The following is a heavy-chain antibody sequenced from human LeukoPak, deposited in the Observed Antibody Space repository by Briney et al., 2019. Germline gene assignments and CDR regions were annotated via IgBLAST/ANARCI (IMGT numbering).Heavy chain of an antibody. CDR3: ARDQGYTYGHSFDY. V-gene: IGHV3-74*01. CDR2: ISGDETYT. Sequence: GGSLRLACVASGFTFSTDFMHWIRQPPGEGLMYVSQISGDETYTNYADSVKGRFTISRDNSKNTLYLQMNSLRAEDTAMYYCARDQGYTYGHSFDYWGQGTLVTVSS. CDR1: GFTFSTDF. J-gene: IGHJ4*02. D-gene: IGHD5-18*01.